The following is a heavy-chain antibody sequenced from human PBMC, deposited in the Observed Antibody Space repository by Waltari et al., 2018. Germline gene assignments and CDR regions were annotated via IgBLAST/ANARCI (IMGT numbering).Heavy chain of an antibody. CDR1: GGSISSYY. J-gene: IGHJ6*02. CDR2: IYTSGST. V-gene: IGHV4-4*07. Sequence: QVQLQESGPGLVKPSETLSLTCTVSGGSISSYYWSWIRQPAGKGLEWIGRIYTSGSTNYTPSLRSRVTMSVDTSKNQFSLKLSSVTAADTAVYYCARGSSLSGHYYYGMDVWGQGTTVTVSS. CDR3: ARGSSLSGHYYYGMDV. D-gene: IGHD6-13*01.